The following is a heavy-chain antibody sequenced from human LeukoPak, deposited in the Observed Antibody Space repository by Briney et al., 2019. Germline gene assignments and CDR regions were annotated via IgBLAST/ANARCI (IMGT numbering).Heavy chain of an antibody. CDR2: ISGSGGRT. Sequence: PGGSLRLSCGASGFTFSTYGMSWVRQAPGKGLEWVSGISGSGGRTYYADSVKGRFTISRDNSKNTLYLQMNSLRVEDSAVYYCAKVRWPGTPYADYLDWGQGTLVTVSS. D-gene: IGHD4-17*01. V-gene: IGHV3-23*01. J-gene: IGHJ4*02. CDR3: AKVRWPGTPYADYLD. CDR1: GFTFSTYG.